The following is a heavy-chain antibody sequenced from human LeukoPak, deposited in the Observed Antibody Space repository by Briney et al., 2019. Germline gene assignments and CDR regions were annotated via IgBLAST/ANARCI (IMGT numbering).Heavy chain of an antibody. CDR2: IKRKSYGGTT. D-gene: IGHD6-13*01. Sequence: GGSLRLSCAASGFTFNNAWMSWVRQAPGKGLEWVGRIKRKSYGGTTDYAAPVKGRFTSSRDDSNNTVYLQMNSLKTEDTAVYYCTTNAAVGTWEVFDYWGQGTLVTVSS. V-gene: IGHV3-15*01. J-gene: IGHJ4*02. CDR1: GFTFNNAW. CDR3: TTNAAVGTWEVFDY.